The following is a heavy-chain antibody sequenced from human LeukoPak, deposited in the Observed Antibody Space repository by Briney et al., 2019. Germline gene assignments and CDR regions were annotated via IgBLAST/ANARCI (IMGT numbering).Heavy chain of an antibody. J-gene: IGHJ1*01. V-gene: IGHV1-8*01. CDR3: AINDNSRRYFQY. Sequence: ASVKVSCKASGYTFTSYDINWVRQATGQGLEWMGWMNPNSGNTGYAQKFQGRVTMTRNTSISIAYMELSSLRSEDTAVYYCAINDNSRRYFQYWGQGTLVTVSS. CDR1: GYTFTSYD. D-gene: IGHD1-26*01. CDR2: MNPNSGNT.